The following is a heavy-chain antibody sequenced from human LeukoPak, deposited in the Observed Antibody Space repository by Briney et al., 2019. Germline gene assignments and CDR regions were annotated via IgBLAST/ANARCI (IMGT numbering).Heavy chain of an antibody. J-gene: IGHJ4*02. CDR1: GGSISSHY. V-gene: IGHV4-4*07. Sequence: PSETLSLTCTVSGGSISSHYWSWIRQPAGKGLEWIGRISTSGSTNYNPSLKSRVTMSVDTSKNQFSLNVSSVTAADTAVYYCAREGGHCSSTSCYTRQGGFDYWGQGTLVTVSS. D-gene: IGHD2-2*02. CDR3: AREGGHCSSTSCYTRQGGFDY. CDR2: ISTSGST.